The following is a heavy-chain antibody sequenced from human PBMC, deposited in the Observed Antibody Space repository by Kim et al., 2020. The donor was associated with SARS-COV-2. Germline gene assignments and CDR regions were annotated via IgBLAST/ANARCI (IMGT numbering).Heavy chain of an antibody. J-gene: IGHJ4*02. CDR1: GFIFRSFW. Sequence: GGSLRLSCEASGFIFRSFWMHWVRQVPGEGLTWVARISDDGKTTNYADSVMGRFTISRDDARSTLFLHMNSLRGDDTAVYYCGRDLTGRSDYWRRGTLVT. V-gene: IGHV3-74*01. CDR3: GRDLTGRSDY. CDR2: ISDDGKTT. D-gene: IGHD1-26*01.